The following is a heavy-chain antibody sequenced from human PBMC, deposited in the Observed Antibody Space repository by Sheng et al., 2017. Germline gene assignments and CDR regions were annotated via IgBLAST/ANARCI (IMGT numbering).Heavy chain of an antibody. V-gene: IGHV2-5*01. CDR1: GFSFSTGVG. Sequence: QITLKESGPALVKPTQTLTLTCTFSGFSFSTGVGVGWIRQPPGKALEWLALIYWHDDKRYSPSLESRLTIAKDTSKNQVVLTMTNMDPVDTATYYCAHRLRPYGDEGTWFDSVGPGNPGHRLL. CDR2: IYWHDDK. J-gene: IGHJ5*01. D-gene: IGHD4-17*01. CDR3: AHRLRPYGDEGTWFDS.